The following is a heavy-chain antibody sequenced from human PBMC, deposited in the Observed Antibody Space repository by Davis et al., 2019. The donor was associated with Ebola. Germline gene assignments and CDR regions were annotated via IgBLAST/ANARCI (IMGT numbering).Heavy chain of an antibody. CDR2: INHSGST. D-gene: IGHD3-10*01. J-gene: IGHJ6*03. Sequence: PSETLSLTCAVYGGSFSGYYWSWIRQPPGKGLEWIGEINHSGSTNYNPSLKSRVTISVDTSKNQFSLKLSSVTAADTAVYYCARGTMVRARGYYYYYYMDVWGKGTTVTVSS. CDR1: GGSFSGYY. V-gene: IGHV4-34*01. CDR3: ARGTMVRARGYYYYYYMDV.